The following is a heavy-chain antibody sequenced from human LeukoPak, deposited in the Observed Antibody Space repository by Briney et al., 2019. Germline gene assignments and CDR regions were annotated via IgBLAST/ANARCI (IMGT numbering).Heavy chain of an antibody. V-gene: IGHV3-23*01. J-gene: IGHJ4*02. D-gene: IGHD6-19*01. Sequence: PGGSLRLSCAASGFTFSSYAMSWVRQAPGKGLEWVSAISGSGGSTYYADSVKGRFTISRDNSKNTLYLQMNSLTAEDTAIYYCTRFLSGCSYFDYWGQGTLDTVSS. CDR2: ISGSGGST. CDR3: TRFLSGCSYFDY. CDR1: GFTFSSYA.